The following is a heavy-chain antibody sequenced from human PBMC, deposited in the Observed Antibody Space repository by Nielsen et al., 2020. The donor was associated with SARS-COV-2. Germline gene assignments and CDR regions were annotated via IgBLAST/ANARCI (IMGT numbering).Heavy chain of an antibody. CDR1: GFTFSSYE. Sequence: GESLKISCAASGFTFSSYEMNWVRQAPGKGLEWVSYISSSGSTIYYADSVKGRFTISRDNAKNSLYLQMNSLRAEDTAVYYCARESYYYDSSGYYRPFDYWGQGTLVTVSS. CDR2: ISSSGSTI. J-gene: IGHJ4*02. CDR3: ARESYYYDSSGYYRPFDY. V-gene: IGHV3-48*03. D-gene: IGHD3-22*01.